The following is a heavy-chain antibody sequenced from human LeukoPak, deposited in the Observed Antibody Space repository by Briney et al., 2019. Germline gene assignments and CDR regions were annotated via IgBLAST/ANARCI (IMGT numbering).Heavy chain of an antibody. CDR3: AREVVNFHGSGSFSPRQDYYGMDV. CDR1: GHSFGNYG. Sequence: GASVKVSCKASGHSFGNYGFSWVRQAPGQGLEWMGSISAHNGNTNIAQKFQGRVTMTTDTSTTTAYMDLRSLSSDDTAVYYCAREVVNFHGSGSFSPRQDYYGMDVWGQGTTVTVSS. V-gene: IGHV1-18*01. D-gene: IGHD3-10*01. CDR2: ISAHNGNT. J-gene: IGHJ6*02.